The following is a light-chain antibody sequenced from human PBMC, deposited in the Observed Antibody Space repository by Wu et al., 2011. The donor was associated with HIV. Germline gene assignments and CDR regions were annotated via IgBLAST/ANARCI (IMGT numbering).Light chain of an antibody. V-gene: IGKV3-15*01. Sequence: EIVLTQSPGILSLSPGERGTLSCRASQSVSSSYLAWFQQKPGQAPRLLIYGASTRATGIPARFSGSGSGTEFTLTISSMQSEDFAVYYCQQYNNWPWTFGQGTKVEIK. CDR1: QSVSSSY. CDR2: GAS. J-gene: IGKJ1*01. CDR3: QQYNNWPWT.